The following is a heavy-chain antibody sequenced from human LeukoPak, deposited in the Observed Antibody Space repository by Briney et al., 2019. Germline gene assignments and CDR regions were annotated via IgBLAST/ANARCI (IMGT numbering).Heavy chain of an antibody. CDR2: IKSKTDGGTT. D-gene: IGHD6-13*01. J-gene: IGHJ4*02. CDR1: GFTFSNAW. V-gene: IGHV3-15*01. Sequence: GGSLRLSCAASGFTFSNAWMSWVRQAPGKGLEWVGRIKSKTDGGTTDYAAPVKGRFTISRDDSKNTLYLQMNSLKTEDTAVYYCTTAAYSSSFTDVFDYWGQGTLVTVSS. CDR3: TTAAYSSSFTDVFDY.